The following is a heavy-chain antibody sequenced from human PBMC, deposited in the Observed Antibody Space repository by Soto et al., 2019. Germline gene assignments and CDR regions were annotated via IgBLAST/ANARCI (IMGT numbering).Heavy chain of an antibody. D-gene: IGHD6-6*01. V-gene: IGHV3-33*01. CDR2: IWYDGSNK. CDR1: GFTFSSYG. CDR3: AREGGSSQPDYYYYYGMDV. Sequence: GGSLRLSCAASGFTFSSYGMHWVRQAPGKGLEWVAVIWYDGSNKYYADSVKGRFTISRDNSKNTLYLQMNSLRAEDTAVYYCAREGGSSQPDYYYYYGMDVWGQGTTVTVS. J-gene: IGHJ6*02.